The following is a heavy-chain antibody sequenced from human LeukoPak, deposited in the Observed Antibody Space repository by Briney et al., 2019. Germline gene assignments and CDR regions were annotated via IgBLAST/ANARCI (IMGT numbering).Heavy chain of an antibody. D-gene: IGHD6-13*01. CDR2: INHSGST. Sequence: SETLSLTCAVYGGSFSGYYWNWIRQPPGKGLGWIGEINHSGSTNYNPSLKSRVTISVDTSKNQFSLKLSSVTAADTAVYYCARANRSAGTGFSDYWGQGTLVTVSS. V-gene: IGHV4-34*01. CDR1: GGSFSGYY. J-gene: IGHJ4*02. CDR3: ARANRSAGTGFSDY.